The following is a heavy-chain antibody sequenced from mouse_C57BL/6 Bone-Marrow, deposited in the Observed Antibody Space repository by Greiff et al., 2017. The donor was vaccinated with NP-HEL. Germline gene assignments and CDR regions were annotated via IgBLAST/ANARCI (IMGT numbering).Heavy chain of an antibody. J-gene: IGHJ1*03. CDR3: ARAYYGNLWYFDV. CDR2: IYPSDSET. Sequence: QVQLKQPGAELVRPGSSVKLSCKASGYTFTSYWMDWVKQRPGQGLEWIGNIYPSDSETHYNQKFKDKATLTVDKSSSTAYMQLSSLTSEDSAVYYCARAYYGNLWYFDVWGTGTTVTVSS. V-gene: IGHV1-61*01. CDR1: GYTFTSYW. D-gene: IGHD2-10*01.